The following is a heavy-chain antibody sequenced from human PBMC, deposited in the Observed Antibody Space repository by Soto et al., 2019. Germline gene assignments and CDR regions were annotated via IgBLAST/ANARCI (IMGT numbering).Heavy chain of an antibody. D-gene: IGHD4-17*01. Sequence: EVHLLESGGGLVQPGVSLRLSCTASGFTFSSDAMTWVRQAPGRGLEGVSGITASGGRTYYADSVKGRFTISRDNSKSTLYLQMNSLRAEDTAVYYCEKDTRYCDYVRWFDSSVQGTLVTVSS. CDR3: EKDTRYCDYVRWFDS. CDR1: GFTFSSDA. J-gene: IGHJ5*01. V-gene: IGHV3-23*01. CDR2: ITASGGRT.